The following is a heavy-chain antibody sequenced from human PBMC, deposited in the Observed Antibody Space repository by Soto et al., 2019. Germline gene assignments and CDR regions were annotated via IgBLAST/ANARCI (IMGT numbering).Heavy chain of an antibody. J-gene: IGHJ4*02. CDR2: INAGNGNT. CDR3: ARPTNSGSYSGDFDY. Sequence: ASVKVSCKASGYTFTSYAMRWVRQAPGQRLEWMGWINAGNGNTKYSQKFQGRVTITRDTSASTAYMELSSLRSEDTAVYYCARPTNSGSYSGDFDYWGQGTLVTVSS. D-gene: IGHD1-26*01. CDR1: GYTFTSYA. V-gene: IGHV1-3*01.